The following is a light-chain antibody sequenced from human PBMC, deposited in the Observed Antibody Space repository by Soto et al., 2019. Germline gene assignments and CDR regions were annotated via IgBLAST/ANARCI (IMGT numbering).Light chain of an antibody. V-gene: IGKV2-28*01. CDR3: MQALQTPVT. CDR2: LGS. Sequence: DIVMTQSPLSLPVTHGEPASVSCRSNQSLLHSNGKNYLDWYLQKPGQSPQLLIYLGSNRASGVPDRFSGSGSGTDFTLKISRVEAEDVGVYYCMQALQTPVTFGPGTKVDIK. CDR1: QSLLHSNGKNY. J-gene: IGKJ3*01.